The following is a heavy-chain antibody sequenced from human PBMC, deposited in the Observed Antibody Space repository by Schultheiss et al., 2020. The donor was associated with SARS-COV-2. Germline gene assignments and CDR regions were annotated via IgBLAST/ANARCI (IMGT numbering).Heavy chain of an antibody. CDR1: GFTVSGSY. J-gene: IGHJ4*02. Sequence: GESLKISCAASGFTVSGSYMSWVRQAPGKGLEWVSSISSSSSYIYYAESVKGRFTISRDNAKNSLYLQMNSLRAEDTAVYYCARDLRPDYWGQGTLVTVSS. CDR3: ARDLRPDY. CDR2: ISSSSSYI. V-gene: IGHV3-21*01.